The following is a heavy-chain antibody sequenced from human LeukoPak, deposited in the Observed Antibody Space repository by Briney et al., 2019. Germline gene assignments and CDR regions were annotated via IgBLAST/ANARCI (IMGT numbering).Heavy chain of an antibody. D-gene: IGHD2-2*02. CDR2: ISSNGGST. J-gene: IGHJ4*02. CDR3: AREYCSSTNCYKTIDY. CDR1: GFTFSTYA. Sequence: GGSLRLSCAASGFTFSTYAMHWVRQAPGKGLEYVSAISSNGGSTFYANSVKDRFTISRDNSKNTLYLQMGSLRAEDMAVYYCAREYCSSTNCYKTIDYWGQGTLVTVSS. V-gene: IGHV3-64*01.